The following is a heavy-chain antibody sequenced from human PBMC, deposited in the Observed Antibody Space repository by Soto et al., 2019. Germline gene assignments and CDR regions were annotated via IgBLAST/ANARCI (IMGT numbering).Heavy chain of an antibody. CDR2: IYYSGST. J-gene: IGHJ6*02. D-gene: IGHD6-13*01. V-gene: IGHV4-31*03. CDR1: GGSISSGGYY. CDR3: ARERGLSSSWSNLPAYGMDV. Sequence: SETLSLTCTVSGGSISSGGYYWSWIRQHPGKGLEWIGYIYYSGSTYYNPSLKSRVTISVDTSKNQFSLKLSSVTAADTAVYYCARERGLSSSWSNLPAYGMDVWGQGTTVTVSS.